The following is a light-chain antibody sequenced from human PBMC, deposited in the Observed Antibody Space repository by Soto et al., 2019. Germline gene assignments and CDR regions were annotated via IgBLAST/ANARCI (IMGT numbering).Light chain of an antibody. J-gene: IGKJ4*01. CDR3: QQLESYPST. V-gene: IGKV3-15*01. CDR1: QSVDIN. CDR2: GAS. Sequence: EIVLTHSPGTLSVSPGDRVTLSCRASQSVDINLAWYQQRAGQAPRLLVYGASTKATDMPGRFSGRGSGTDFTLTISSLQPEDFATYYCQQLESYPSTFGGVTKVDIK.